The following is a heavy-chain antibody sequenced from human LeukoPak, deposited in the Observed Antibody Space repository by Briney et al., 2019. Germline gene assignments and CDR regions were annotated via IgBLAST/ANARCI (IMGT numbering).Heavy chain of an antibody. V-gene: IGHV3-7*01. CDR2: IKQDGSEK. Sequence: GGSLRLSRAASGFTFSSYWMSWVRQAPGKGLEWVANIKQDGSEKYYVDSVKGRFTISRDNAKNSLYLQMNSLRAEDTAVYYCARERYYGSGKIDYWGQGTLVTVSS. CDR3: ARERYYGSGKIDY. J-gene: IGHJ4*02. CDR1: GFTFSSYW. D-gene: IGHD3-10*01.